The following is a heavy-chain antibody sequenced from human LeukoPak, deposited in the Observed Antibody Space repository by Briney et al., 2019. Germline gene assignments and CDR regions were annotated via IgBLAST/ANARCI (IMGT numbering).Heavy chain of an antibody. CDR2: IKQDGSEK. CDR1: GFTFSSYW. CDR3: ARVAVTPILHYYYYYMDV. Sequence: PGGSLRLSCAASGFTFSSYWMSWVRQAPGKGLEWVANIKQDGSEKYYVDSVKGRFTISRDNAKNSLYLQMNSLRADDTAVYYCARVAVTPILHYYYYYMDVGGKENTVTVSS. V-gene: IGHV3-7*01. D-gene: IGHD2-21*02. J-gene: IGHJ6*03.